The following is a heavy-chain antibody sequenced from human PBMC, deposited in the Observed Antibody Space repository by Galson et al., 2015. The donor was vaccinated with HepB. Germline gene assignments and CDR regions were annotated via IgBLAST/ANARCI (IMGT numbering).Heavy chain of an antibody. CDR3: ALTKRGSGSYHFDY. J-gene: IGHJ4*02. CDR2: IIPIFGTA. V-gene: IGHV1-69*06. CDR1: GGTFSSYA. D-gene: IGHD1-26*01. Sequence: SVKVSCKASGGTFSSYAISWVRQAPGQGLEWMGGIIPIFGTANYAQKFQGRVTITADKSTSTAYMELSSLRSEDTAVYYCALTKRGSGSYHFDYWGQGTLVTVSS.